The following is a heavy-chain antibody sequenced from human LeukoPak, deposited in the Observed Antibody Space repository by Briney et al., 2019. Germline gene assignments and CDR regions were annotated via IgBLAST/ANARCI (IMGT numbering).Heavy chain of an antibody. J-gene: IGHJ5*02. CDR3: ARGDDLLPGSYDWCHP. D-gene: IGHD3-9*01. Sequence: PSETLSLTCAVSGVSMNTNYWAWIRQSPGGKLEWIGYMSFSGSATYNPSLNSRVSISVDSSKNQFSLDLTSLTAADTAVYYCARGDDLLPGSYDWCHPWGQGTLVIVSS. CDR2: MSFSGSA. V-gene: IGHV4-59*12. CDR1: GVSMNTNY.